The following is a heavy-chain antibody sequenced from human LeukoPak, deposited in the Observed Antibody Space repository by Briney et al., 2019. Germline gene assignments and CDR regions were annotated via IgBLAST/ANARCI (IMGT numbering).Heavy chain of an antibody. CDR1: GFTFSSYS. CDR2: ISYDGSNK. CDR3: ARDRLAAAGLSLSMDV. V-gene: IGHV3-30*03. J-gene: IGHJ6*02. Sequence: GGSLRLSCAASGFTFSSYSMNWVRQAPGKGLEWVAVISYDGSNKYYADSVKGRFTISRDNSKNTLYLQMNSLRAEDTAVYYCARDRLAAAGLSLSMDVWGQGTTVTVSS. D-gene: IGHD6-13*01.